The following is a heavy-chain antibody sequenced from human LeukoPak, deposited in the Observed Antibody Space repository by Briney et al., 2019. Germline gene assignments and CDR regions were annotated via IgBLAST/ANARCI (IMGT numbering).Heavy chain of an antibody. CDR2: ISSGGSTI. D-gene: IGHD3-10*01. Sequence: GGSLRLSCAASGFTFSDYYMSWIRQAPGKGLEWVSYISSGGSTIYYADSVKGRFTISRDNAKNSLYLQMNSLRAEDTAVYYCASPSPGDPPDAFDIWGQGTMVTVSS. J-gene: IGHJ3*02. CDR1: GFTFSDYY. V-gene: IGHV3-11*04. CDR3: ASPSPGDPPDAFDI.